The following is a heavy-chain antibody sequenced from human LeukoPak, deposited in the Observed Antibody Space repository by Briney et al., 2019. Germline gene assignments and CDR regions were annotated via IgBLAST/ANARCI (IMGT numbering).Heavy chain of an antibody. D-gene: IGHD3-22*01. Sequence: ASVTVSCKASGGTFSSYAVNWVRQAPGQGLEWMGRIIPIIGIANYAQKFQGRVTITADKSTSTAYMELSSLRSEDTAVYYCAREVSEDMIVVVIPRYYYGMDVWGQGTTVTVSS. V-gene: IGHV1-69*04. CDR1: GGTFSSYA. CDR2: IIPIIGIA. J-gene: IGHJ6*02. CDR3: AREVSEDMIVVVIPRYYYGMDV.